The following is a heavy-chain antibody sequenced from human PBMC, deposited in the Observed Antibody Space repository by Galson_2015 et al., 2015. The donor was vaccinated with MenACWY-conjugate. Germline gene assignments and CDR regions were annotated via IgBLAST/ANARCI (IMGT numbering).Heavy chain of an antibody. CDR3: SRTGATPGDY. CDR2: IYWDDDK. V-gene: IGHV2-5*02. Sequence: EWLALIYWDDDKRYSPSLRSRLTITKDTSKNHVVLTMTNMDPVDTATYYCSRTGATPGDYWGQGTLVTVSS. D-gene: IGHD2-15*01. J-gene: IGHJ4*02.